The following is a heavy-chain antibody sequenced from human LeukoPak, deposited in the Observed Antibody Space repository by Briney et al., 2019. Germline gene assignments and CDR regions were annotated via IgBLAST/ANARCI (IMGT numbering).Heavy chain of an antibody. Sequence: PSETLSLTCTVSGGSISSYYWSWIRQPPGKGLEWIGYIYYSGSTNYNPSLKSRVTISVDTSKNQFSLKLSSVTVADTAVYYCARVRGPTYYYDSSGYYADYWGQGTLVTVSS. V-gene: IGHV4-59*13. CDR1: GGSISSYY. CDR2: IYYSGST. CDR3: ARVRGPTYYYDSSGYYADY. D-gene: IGHD3-22*01. J-gene: IGHJ4*02.